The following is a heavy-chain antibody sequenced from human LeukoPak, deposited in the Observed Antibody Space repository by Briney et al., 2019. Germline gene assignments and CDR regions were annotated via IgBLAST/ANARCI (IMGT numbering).Heavy chain of an antibody. Sequence: GGIIPMFGTANYAQSFEDRLTITADESTTTAYMELRSLRAEDTAVYFCARGEDSLAYFDYWGQGTLVTVSS. CDR2: IIPMFGTA. V-gene: IGHV1-69*01. J-gene: IGHJ4*02. D-gene: IGHD3-16*01. CDR3: ARGEDSLAYFDY.